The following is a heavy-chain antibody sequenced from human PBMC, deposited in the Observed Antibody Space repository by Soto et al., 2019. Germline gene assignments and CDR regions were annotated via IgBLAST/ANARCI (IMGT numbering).Heavy chain of an antibody. Sequence: QVQLQESGPGLVKPSETLSLTCAVSGYSISSGYYWGWIRQPPGKGLEWIGSIYHSGSTYYNPSLKSRVTISVDTSKNQCSLKLSSVTAADTAVYYCARDGLEWLLKGAFDYWGQGTLVTVSS. V-gene: IGHV4-38-2*02. J-gene: IGHJ4*02. CDR3: ARDGLEWLLKGAFDY. CDR2: IYHSGST. D-gene: IGHD3-3*01. CDR1: GYSISSGYY.